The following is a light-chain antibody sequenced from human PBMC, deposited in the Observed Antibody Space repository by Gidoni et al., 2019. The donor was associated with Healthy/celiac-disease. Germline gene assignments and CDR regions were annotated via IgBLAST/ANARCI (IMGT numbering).Light chain of an antibody. J-gene: IGKJ1*01. CDR3: QQYNSYSRT. CDR2: KAS. V-gene: IGKV1-5*03. Sequence: DIQMTQPPSTLSASVGDRVPITCRASQSISSWLAWYQQKPGKAPKLLIDKASRLESGVPSRFSGSGARTEFTLTISSLQPDDFATYYCQQYNSYSRTFXQXTKVEIK. CDR1: QSISSW.